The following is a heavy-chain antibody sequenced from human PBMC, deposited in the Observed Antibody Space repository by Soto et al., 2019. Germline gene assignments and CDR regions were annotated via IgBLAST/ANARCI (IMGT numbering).Heavy chain of an antibody. D-gene: IGHD2-21*01. CDR2: TYHSGNP. CDR3: ATLPPRIVVSLLPIPT. CDR1: GDTISTGGYT. J-gene: IGHJ5*02. V-gene: IGHV4-30-2*01. Sequence: SETLSLTCDVSGDTISTGGYTWAWIRQPPGKALEWIGQTYHSGNPYYNPSLRSRATISVDKSNNQFSLRLRSVTAADTAVYYCATLPPRIVVSLLPIPTWGQGILVTVSS.